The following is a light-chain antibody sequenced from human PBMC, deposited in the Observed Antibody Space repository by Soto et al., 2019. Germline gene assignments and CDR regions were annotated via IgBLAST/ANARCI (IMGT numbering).Light chain of an antibody. CDR1: ESVLSNSNNENY. CDR2: WAS. Sequence: DIVMTQSPDSLAVSLGERATINCKSSESVLSNSNNENYLAWYKQKPGQPPKLLIYWASTRESGVPDRSSGSGSGTDFTLTISSLQAEDVAVYYCQQYYTTPLTFGGGTKVEIK. CDR3: QQYYTTPLT. V-gene: IGKV4-1*01. J-gene: IGKJ4*01.